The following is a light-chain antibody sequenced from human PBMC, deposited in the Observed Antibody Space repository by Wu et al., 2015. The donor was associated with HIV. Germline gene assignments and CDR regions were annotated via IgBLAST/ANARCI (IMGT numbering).Light chain of an antibody. V-gene: IGKV1-5*03. CDR1: QSISSW. Sequence: DIQMTQSPSTLSASVGDRVTITCRASQSISSWLAWYQQKPGKAPKLLIYKASTLESGVPSRFSGSGSGTEFTLTISSLQPDDFATYYCQQYSTYHSFGRGTKLEI. J-gene: IGKJ2*03. CDR2: KAS. CDR3: QQYSTYHS.